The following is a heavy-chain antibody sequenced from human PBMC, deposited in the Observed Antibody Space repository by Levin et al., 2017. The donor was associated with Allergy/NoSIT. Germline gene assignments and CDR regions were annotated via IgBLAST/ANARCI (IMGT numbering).Heavy chain of an antibody. Sequence: NPSETLSLTCTVSGDSISSYHWSWIRQPPGKGLEWIGYIYYNGSTYYNPSLKSRVTISVDTSKKQFSLKLRSVTAADTAVFYCARTRGLPPDGHYGMDVWGQGTTVTVSS. J-gene: IGHJ6*02. D-gene: IGHD4-17*01. CDR1: GDSISSYH. CDR3: ARTRGLPPDGHYGMDV. CDR2: IYYNGST. V-gene: IGHV4-59*01.